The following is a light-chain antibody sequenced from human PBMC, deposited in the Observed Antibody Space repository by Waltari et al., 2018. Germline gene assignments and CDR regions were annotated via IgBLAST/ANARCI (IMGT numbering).Light chain of an antibody. CDR2: DVS. V-gene: IGKV1-17*01. J-gene: IGKJ2*03. CDR1: PGISNN. Sequence: DIQMTQSPSSLSASVGDRLTITCRASPGISNNLNWYQQKPGKPPTRLIYDVSSLQSGVPSRFSGSGSGTVFTLTISSLQPDDFATYYCLQYNSDPYSFGQGTKVEIK. CDR3: LQYNSDPYS.